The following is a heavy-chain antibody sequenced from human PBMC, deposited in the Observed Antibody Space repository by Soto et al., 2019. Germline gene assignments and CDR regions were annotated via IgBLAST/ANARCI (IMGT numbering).Heavy chain of an antibody. V-gene: IGHV4-34*01. D-gene: IGHD2-15*01. CDR3: AGGKKINWFDP. CDR2: INHSGST. CDR1: GGSFSGYY. J-gene: IGHJ5*02. Sequence: SETLSLTCAVYGGSFSGYYWSWIRQPPGKGLEWIGEINHSGSTYYNPSLKSRVTISVDTSKNQFSLKLSSVTAADTAVYYCAGGKKINWFDPWGQGTLVTVSS.